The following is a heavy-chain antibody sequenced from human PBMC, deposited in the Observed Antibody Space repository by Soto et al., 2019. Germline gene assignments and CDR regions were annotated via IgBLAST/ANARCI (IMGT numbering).Heavy chain of an antibody. V-gene: IGHV3-49*03. D-gene: IGHD3-3*01. CDR3: TRVWYYDFWSGYPPDY. Sequence: GESLKISCTASGFTFGDYAMSWFRQAPGKGLEWVGFIRSKAYGGTTEYAASVKGRFTISRDDSKSIAYLQMNSLKTEDTAVYYCTRVWYYDFWSGYPPDYWGQGTLVTVSS. J-gene: IGHJ4*02. CDR2: IRSKAYGGTT. CDR1: GFTFGDYA.